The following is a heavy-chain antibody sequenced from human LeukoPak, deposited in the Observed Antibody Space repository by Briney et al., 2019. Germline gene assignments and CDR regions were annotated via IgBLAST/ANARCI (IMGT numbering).Heavy chain of an antibody. J-gene: IGHJ3*02. CDR2: ISVDGGST. CDR3: AKEQWLGLSVGFDI. V-gene: IGHV3-43*02. CDR1: GFTLDDYA. D-gene: IGHD6-19*01. Sequence: GGSLRLSCVASGFTLDDYAMHWVRQAPGKGLEWVFLISVDGGSTYYADTLKGRFTKSRDNITNALYLQMNSLRTEDTGLYYCAKEQWLGLSVGFDIWGQGTMVTVSS.